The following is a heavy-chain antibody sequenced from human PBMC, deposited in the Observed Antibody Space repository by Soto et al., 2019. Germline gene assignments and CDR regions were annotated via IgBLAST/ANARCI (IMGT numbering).Heavy chain of an antibody. J-gene: IGHJ4*02. CDR1: GFTFSSYS. CDR3: ARLPKRGAYYLDY. Sequence: PGGSLRLSCASSGFTFSSYSMNWVRQAPGKGLEWVSSISSSSSYIYYADSVKGRFTISRDNAKNSLYLQMNSLRAEDTAVYYCARLPKRGAYYLDYWGQGTLVTVSS. CDR2: ISSSSSYI. V-gene: IGHV3-21*01.